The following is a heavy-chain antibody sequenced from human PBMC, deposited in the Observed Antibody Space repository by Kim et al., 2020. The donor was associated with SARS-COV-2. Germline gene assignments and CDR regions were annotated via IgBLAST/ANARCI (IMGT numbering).Heavy chain of an antibody. V-gene: IGHV3-23*01. Sequence: GGSLRLSCAASGFTFSNYAMSWVRQAPGKGLEWVSSISGSGGSTYYADSVKGRFTISRDNSKNTPYLQMNSLRAEDTAVYYCAKGGPDYYDRSGLDYWGQGTLVTVSS. CDR1: GFTFSNYA. J-gene: IGHJ4*02. CDR3: AKGGPDYYDRSGLDY. CDR2: ISGSGGST. D-gene: IGHD3-22*01.